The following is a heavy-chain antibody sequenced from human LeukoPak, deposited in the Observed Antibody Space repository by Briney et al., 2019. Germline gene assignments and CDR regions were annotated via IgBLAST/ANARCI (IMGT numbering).Heavy chain of an antibody. D-gene: IGHD3-10*01. CDR3: ARARGYFDL. J-gene: IGHJ2*01. CDR2: IYYRSKSNN. CDR1: GDSVSSNSAA. Sequence: SQTLSLTCAISGDSVSSNSAAWSWIRQSPSRGLEWLGRIYYRSKSNNNYAISVKSRITINPDTSKTQFSLQLNSVTPEDTGVYYCARARGYFDLWGRGTLVTVSS. V-gene: IGHV6-1*01.